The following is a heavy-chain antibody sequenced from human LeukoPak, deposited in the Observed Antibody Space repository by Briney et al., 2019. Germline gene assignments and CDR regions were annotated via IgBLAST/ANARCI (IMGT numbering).Heavy chain of an antibody. CDR2: ISYDGSNK. CDR3: ARGIAVAGKGYYYGMDV. D-gene: IGHD6-19*01. Sequence: QPGGSLRLPCAASGFTFSSYAMHWVRQAPGKGLEWVAVISYDGSNKYYADSVKGRFTISRDNSKNTLYLQMNSLRAEDTAVYYCARGIAVAGKGYYYGMDVWGKGTTVTVSS. CDR1: GFTFSSYA. J-gene: IGHJ6*04. V-gene: IGHV3-30*04.